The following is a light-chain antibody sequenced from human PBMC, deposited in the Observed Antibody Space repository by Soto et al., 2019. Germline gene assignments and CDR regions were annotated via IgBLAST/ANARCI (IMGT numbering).Light chain of an antibody. V-gene: IGLV1-44*01. Sequence: QSVLTQPPSASGTPGQRVTISCSGSSSNIGINTVNWYQQLPGTAPKLLIYSNNQPPSGVPDRFSCSKSGTSASLAISGLQSEDEADYYCAAWDDSLNGWVFGGGTKLTVL. J-gene: IGLJ3*02. CDR1: SSNIGINT. CDR2: SNN. CDR3: AAWDDSLNGWV.